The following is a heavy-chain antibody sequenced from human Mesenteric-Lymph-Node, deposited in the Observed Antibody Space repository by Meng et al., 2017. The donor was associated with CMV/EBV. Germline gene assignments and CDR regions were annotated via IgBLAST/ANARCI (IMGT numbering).Heavy chain of an antibody. CDR3: ALLNY. Sequence: SCKASGYTFTSYDINWVRQAPGKGLEWVSSISSSSSYIYYADSVKGRFTISRDNAKNSLYLQMNSLRAEDTAVYYCALLNYWGQGTLVTVSS. D-gene: IGHD2-15*01. V-gene: IGHV3-21*01. CDR1: GYTFTSYD. J-gene: IGHJ4*02. CDR2: ISSSSSYI.